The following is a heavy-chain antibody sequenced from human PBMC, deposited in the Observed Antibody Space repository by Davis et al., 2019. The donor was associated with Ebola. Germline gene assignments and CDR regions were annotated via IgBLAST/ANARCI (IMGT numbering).Heavy chain of an antibody. CDR2: INHSGST. CDR1: GGSFSGYY. D-gene: IGHD3-10*01. V-gene: IGHV4-34*01. Sequence: SETLSLTCAVYGGSFSGYYWSWIRQPPGKGLEWIGEINHSGSTNYNPSLKSRVTISVDTSKNQFSLKLSSVTAADTAVYYCARAGITMVRGVIIDGMDVWGQGTTVTVSS. J-gene: IGHJ6*02. CDR3: ARAGITMVRGVIIDGMDV.